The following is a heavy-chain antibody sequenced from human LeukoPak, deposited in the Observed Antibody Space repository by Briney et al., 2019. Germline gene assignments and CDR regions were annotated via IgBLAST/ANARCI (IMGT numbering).Heavy chain of an antibody. V-gene: IGHV3-33*01. Sequence: PGRSLGLFCVASGFTFSSYGMHWVRQAPGKGLELVAVLWYDGSNKYYADSVKGRFTISRDNSKNTLYLQMNSLRAEDTAVYYCARDKDQQLVLGGMDVWGQGTTVTVSS. CDR2: LWYDGSNK. D-gene: IGHD6-13*01. CDR1: GFTFSSYG. CDR3: ARDKDQQLVLGGMDV. J-gene: IGHJ6*02.